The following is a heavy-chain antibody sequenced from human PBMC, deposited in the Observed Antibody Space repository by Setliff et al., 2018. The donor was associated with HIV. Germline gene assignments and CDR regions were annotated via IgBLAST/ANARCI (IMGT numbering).Heavy chain of an antibody. J-gene: IGHJ3*01. CDR2: VHSTGTT. CDR3: ARARITMIGGRLEPYAFDR. Sequence: PSETLSLTCTVSGGSFSTYYWSWIRQPAGEGPEYIGRVHSTGTTIYNPSLKSRVTMSVDASKNQLSLKLRSVTAADTAVNYCARARITMIGGRLEPYAFDRWGQGTKVTVSS. CDR1: GGSFSTYY. V-gene: IGHV4-4*07. D-gene: IGHD3-10*01.